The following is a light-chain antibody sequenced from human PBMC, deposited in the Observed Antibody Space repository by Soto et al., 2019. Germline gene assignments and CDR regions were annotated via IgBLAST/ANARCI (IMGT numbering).Light chain of an antibody. CDR2: EVT. CDR3: MSYVGSNIFV. V-gene: IGLV2-8*01. J-gene: IGLJ1*01. Sequence: ALTQPPSASGSPGQSVTISCTGTSGDVGGYYYVSWYQHHPGKVPKLIIYEVTKRPSGVPDRFSGSKSGNTASLTVSGLQAEDEADYYCMSYVGSNIFVFGTGTQLTVL. CDR1: SGDVGGYYY.